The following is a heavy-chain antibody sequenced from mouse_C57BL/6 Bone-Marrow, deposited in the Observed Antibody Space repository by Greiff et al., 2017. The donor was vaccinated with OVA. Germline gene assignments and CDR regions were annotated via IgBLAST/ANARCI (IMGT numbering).Heavy chain of an antibody. D-gene: IGHD1-1*01. J-gene: IGHJ1*03. CDR2: ISSSGST. Sequence: EVKLQESGPALVKPSQTVYLTCTVTGYTITNGNNWWNWIRQDSGSKLEWIGYISSSGSTNSNPSHTSRIFITRDTYKNQLFLQLNSVTTEDIATYYCARSDYYGSSLWYFDVWGTGTTVTVSS. V-gene: IGHV3-4*01. CDR1: GYTITNGNNW. CDR3: ARSDYYGSSLWYFDV.